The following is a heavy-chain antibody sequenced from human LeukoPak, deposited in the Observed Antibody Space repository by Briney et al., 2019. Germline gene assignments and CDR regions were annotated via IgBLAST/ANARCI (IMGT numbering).Heavy chain of an antibody. CDR2: MDRDGSEK. CDR3: ARHGGSSFDS. Sequence: PGGSLRLSCAASGFTFSSYWMSWVRQAPGKGLEWVANMDRDGSEKYYMNSVKGRFTISRDNGDNSLYLRVNSLRADDTAVYYCARHGGSSFDSWGQGTLVTVSS. V-gene: IGHV3-7*03. J-gene: IGHJ4*02. D-gene: IGHD1-26*01. CDR1: GFTFSSYW.